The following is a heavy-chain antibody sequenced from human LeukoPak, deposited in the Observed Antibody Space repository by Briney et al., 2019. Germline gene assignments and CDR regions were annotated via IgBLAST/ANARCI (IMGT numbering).Heavy chain of an antibody. CDR1: GFTFSSYA. Sequence: GGSLRLSCAASGFTFSSYAMSWVRQAPGKGLEWVSAISGSGGSTYYADFVKGRFTISRDNSKNTLYLQMNSLRAEDTAVYYCARQTYSSGWYSDYWGQGTLVTVSS. J-gene: IGHJ4*02. D-gene: IGHD6-19*01. V-gene: IGHV3-23*01. CDR2: ISGSGGST. CDR3: ARQTYSSGWYSDY.